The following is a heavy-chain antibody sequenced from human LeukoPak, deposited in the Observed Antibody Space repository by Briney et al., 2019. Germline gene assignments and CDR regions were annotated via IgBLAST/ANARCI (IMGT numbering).Heavy chain of an antibody. V-gene: IGHV6-1*01. Sequence: SQTLSLTCAISGDSVTSGIWNWIKQSPSRGLEWLGRTYHWSKWFNDYAVSVESRMTINADTSRNQFSLQLNSVTPEDTAVYYCARDLHGSRGEFDYWGQGTLVTVSS. J-gene: IGHJ4*02. D-gene: IGHD3-16*01. CDR3: ARDLHGSRGEFDY. CDR2: TYHWSKWFN. CDR1: GDSVTSGI.